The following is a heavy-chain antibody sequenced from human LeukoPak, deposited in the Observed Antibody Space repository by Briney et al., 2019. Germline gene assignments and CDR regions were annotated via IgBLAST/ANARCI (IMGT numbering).Heavy chain of an antibody. CDR3: TGGALDY. J-gene: IGHJ4*02. CDR1: GFTFSDYW. V-gene: IGHV3-7*04. Sequence: GGSLRLSCAASGFTFSDYWMSWVRQAPGQGPEGVAKINQDGREQHFVDSVKGRFTISRDNAKNTLILQMDSLRAEDTAVYYCTGGALDYWGQGALVTVSS. CDR2: INQDGREQ.